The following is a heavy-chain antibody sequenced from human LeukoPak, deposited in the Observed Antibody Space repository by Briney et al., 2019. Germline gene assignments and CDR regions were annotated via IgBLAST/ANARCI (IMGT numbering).Heavy chain of an antibody. J-gene: IGHJ4*02. Sequence: ASVTVSCTASGYTFTGYYMHWVRQAPGQGLEWMGWIHPNSGGTKYAQRFQGRVTVTRDTSISTVYMELSRLRSDDTAVYYCARWGKYYYDSSGYYYWGQGTLVSVSS. CDR3: ARWGKYYYDSSGYYY. CDR1: GYTFTGYY. V-gene: IGHV1-2*02. CDR2: IHPNSGGT. D-gene: IGHD3-22*01.